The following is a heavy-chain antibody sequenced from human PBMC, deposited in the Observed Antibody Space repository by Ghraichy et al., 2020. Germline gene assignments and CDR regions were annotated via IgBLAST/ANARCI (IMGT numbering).Heavy chain of an antibody. Sequence: SQTLSLTCTVSGGSISSYYWNWIRQPAGKGLEWIGRIYTSGSTNYNPSLKSRVTMSVDTSKNQFSLKLSSVTAADTAVYYCARDTSNDFWSGGNWFDPWGQGTLATVSS. CDR1: GGSISSYY. V-gene: IGHV4-4*07. CDR3: ARDTSNDFWSGGNWFDP. D-gene: IGHD3-3*01. CDR2: IYTSGST. J-gene: IGHJ5*02.